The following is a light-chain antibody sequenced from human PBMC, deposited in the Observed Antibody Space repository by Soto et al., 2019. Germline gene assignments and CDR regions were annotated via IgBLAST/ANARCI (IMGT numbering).Light chain of an antibody. CDR1: LSIASS. CDR2: AAS. J-gene: IGKJ1*01. CDR3: QQSLNLPRT. V-gene: IGKV1-39*01. Sequence: DIQMTQSPPSLSASVGETVTITCRASLSIASSLNWFQHRPGQAPKLLLFAASNLHEGATPRLSGTVSGTSISLTIRGLQSEEFATSYLQQSLNLPRTFGSGTKVDIK.